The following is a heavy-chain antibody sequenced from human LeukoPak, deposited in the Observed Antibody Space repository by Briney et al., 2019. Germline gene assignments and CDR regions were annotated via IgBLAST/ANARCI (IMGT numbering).Heavy chain of an antibody. CDR2: IIPILGIA. J-gene: IGHJ4*02. V-gene: IGHV1-69*04. D-gene: IGHD4-17*01. CDR3: ARSMTTVTTPVGD. CDR1: GGTFSSYA. Sequence: SVKVSCKASGGTFSSYAISWVRQAPGQGLEWMGRIIPILGIANYAQKFQGRVTITADKSTSTAYMELSSLRSEDTAVYYRARSMTTVTTPVGDWGQGTLVTVSS.